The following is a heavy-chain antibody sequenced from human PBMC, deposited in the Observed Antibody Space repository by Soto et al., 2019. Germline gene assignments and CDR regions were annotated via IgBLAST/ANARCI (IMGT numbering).Heavy chain of an antibody. Sequence: GGSLRLSCAASGFTFSSYAMSWVRQASGKGLEWVSAISGSGGSTYYADSVKGRFTISRDNSKNTLYLQMNSLRAEDTAVYYCAKDPARVTIFGVVIEGSDYWGQGTLVTVSS. V-gene: IGHV3-23*01. CDR2: ISGSGGST. D-gene: IGHD3-3*01. CDR1: GFTFSSYA. J-gene: IGHJ4*02. CDR3: AKDPARVTIFGVVIEGSDY.